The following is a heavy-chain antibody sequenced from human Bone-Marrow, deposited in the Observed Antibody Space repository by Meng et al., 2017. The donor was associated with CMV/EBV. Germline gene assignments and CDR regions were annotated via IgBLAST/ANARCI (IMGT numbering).Heavy chain of an antibody. V-gene: IGHV3-33*08. CDR2: IWYDGSNK. Sequence: GESLKISCAASGFTFSSYAMHWVRQAPGKGLEWVAVIWYDGSNKYYADSVKGRFTISRDNAKNSLYLQMNSLRAEDTAVYYCARDPTPYYDFWSGYYSDYYYYGMDVWGQGTTVTVSS. CDR3: ARDPTPYYDFWSGYYSDYYYYGMDV. D-gene: IGHD3-3*01. CDR1: GFTFSSYA. J-gene: IGHJ6*02.